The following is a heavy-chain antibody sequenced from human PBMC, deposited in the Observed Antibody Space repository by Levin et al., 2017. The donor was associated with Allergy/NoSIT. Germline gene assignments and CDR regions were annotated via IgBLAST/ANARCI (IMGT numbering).Heavy chain of an antibody. J-gene: IGHJ4*02. V-gene: IGHV4-39*01. Sequence: SQTLSLTCTVSGGSISSSSYYWGWIRQPPGKGLEWIGSIYYSGSTYYNPSLKSRVTISVDTSKNQFSLKLSSVTAADTAVYYCARQVSWWELHRDDYFDYWGQGTLVTVSS. D-gene: IGHD1-26*01. CDR1: GGSISSSSYY. CDR3: ARQVSWWELHRDDYFDY. CDR2: IYYSGST.